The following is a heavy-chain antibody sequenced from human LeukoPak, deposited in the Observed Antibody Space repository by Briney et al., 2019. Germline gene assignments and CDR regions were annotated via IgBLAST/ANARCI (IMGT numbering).Heavy chain of an antibody. CDR3: GRNQWPYYYYGMDV. V-gene: IGHV3-23*01. CDR1: GFTFSSYA. D-gene: IGHD6-19*01. CDR2: ISGSGGST. Sequence: PGGSLRLSCAASGFTFSSYAMSWVRQAPGKGLEWVSAISGSGGSTYYADSVKGRFTISRDNSKNTLYLQMNSLRAEDTAVYYCGRNQWPYYYYGMDVWGQGTTVTVSS. J-gene: IGHJ6*02.